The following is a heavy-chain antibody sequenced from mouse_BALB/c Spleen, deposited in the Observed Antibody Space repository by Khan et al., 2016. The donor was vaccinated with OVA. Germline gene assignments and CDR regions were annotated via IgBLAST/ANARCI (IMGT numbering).Heavy chain of an antibody. J-gene: IGHJ4*01. Sequence: QIQLVQPGPELKKPGETVRISCKASGYTFTTAGIQWVQKMPGKGLKWIGWINTHSGVPKYAEDFKGRFAFSLEISVNTAYLQITNLKNEDTATYIMARGGAAYYRNDGGAMEYWGQGTSVTVSS. CDR1: GYTFTTAG. D-gene: IGHD2-14*01. CDR2: INTHSGVP. CDR3: ARGGAAYYRNDGGAMEY. V-gene: IGHV9-4*02.